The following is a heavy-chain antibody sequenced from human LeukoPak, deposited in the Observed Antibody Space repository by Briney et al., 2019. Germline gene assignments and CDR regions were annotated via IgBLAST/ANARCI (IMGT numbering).Heavy chain of an antibody. D-gene: IGHD6-19*01. J-gene: IGHJ4*02. V-gene: IGHV3-30*03. CDR2: ISYDGGNK. CDR1: GFTFSNYA. Sequence: GGSLRLSCTTSGFTFSNYAMSWVRQAPGKGLEWVAVISYDGGNKYYADSVKGRFTISRDNSKNTLYLQMNSLRAEDTAVYYCARGIAVAGTRFDYWGQGTLVTVSS. CDR3: ARGIAVAGTRFDY.